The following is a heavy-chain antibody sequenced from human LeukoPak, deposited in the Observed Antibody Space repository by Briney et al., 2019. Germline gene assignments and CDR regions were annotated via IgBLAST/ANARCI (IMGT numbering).Heavy chain of an antibody. V-gene: IGHV1-8*03. CDR3: ARGGYSRSSAYDY. CDR2: MNPNSGNT. D-gene: IGHD6-6*01. Sequence: GASVKLSCKTSGYTFTSYDMNWVRQATGQGLEWMGWMNPNSGNTGYAQKCQGRVTITKNNSISKAYMELSSLRSKDTAVYYCARGGYSRSSAYDYWGQGTLVTVSS. J-gene: IGHJ4*02. CDR1: GYTFTSYD.